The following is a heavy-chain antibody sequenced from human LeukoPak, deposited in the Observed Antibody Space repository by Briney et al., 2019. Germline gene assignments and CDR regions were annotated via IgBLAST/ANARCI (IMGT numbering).Heavy chain of an antibody. CDR3: AKDLDDSSGYTWGLDY. D-gene: IGHD3-22*01. V-gene: IGHV3-23*01. CDR1: GFTFSSYA. J-gene: IGHJ4*02. CDR2: ISGSGGST. Sequence: GGSLRLSCAASGFTFSSYAMSWVRQAPGKGLEWVSAISGSGGSTYYADSVKGRFTISRDNSKNTLYLQMNSLRAEDTAVYYCAKDLDDSSGYTWGLDYWGQGTLVTVSS.